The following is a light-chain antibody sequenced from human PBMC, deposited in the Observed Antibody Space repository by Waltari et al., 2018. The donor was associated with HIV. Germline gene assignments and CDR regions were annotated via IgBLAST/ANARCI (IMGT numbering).Light chain of an antibody. CDR2: GAS. V-gene: IGKV1-39*01. J-gene: IGKJ1*01. Sequence: DIQMTQYPSSLSASVGDRVTLTCRASQSIGNNLNWYQQRAGRAPKLLIYGASSLQNLVPSRFSGSRSGTDFTLTISSLQPEDFATYHCQQSYSAPRTFGQGTKVEIK. CDR1: QSIGNN. CDR3: QQSYSAPRT.